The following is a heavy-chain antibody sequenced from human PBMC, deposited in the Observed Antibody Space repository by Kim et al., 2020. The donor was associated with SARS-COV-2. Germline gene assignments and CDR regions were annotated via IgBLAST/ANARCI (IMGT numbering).Heavy chain of an antibody. CDR1: GFTFSNYY. Sequence: GGSLRLSCAASGFTFSNYYMSWIRQAPGKGLEWVSYISSSSSYTNYADSVKGRFTISRDNAKNSLYLQMNSLRAEDTAVYYCARVSGQWLVIYWYFDLWGRGTLVPVSS. CDR3: ARVSGQWLVIYWYFDL. J-gene: IGHJ2*01. V-gene: IGHV3-11*06. CDR2: ISSSSSYT. D-gene: IGHD6-19*01.